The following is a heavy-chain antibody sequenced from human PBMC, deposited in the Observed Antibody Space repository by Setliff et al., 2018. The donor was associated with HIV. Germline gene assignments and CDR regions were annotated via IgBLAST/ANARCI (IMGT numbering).Heavy chain of an antibody. CDR3: AKIPHTGDSAFDV. Sequence: GGSLRLSCAASGFTFRTTWMNWVRQAPGKGLEWVANIVGDGSEMNYVDSVKGRFSISRDNPKNTVYLQMNSLRPEDTALYYCAKIPHTGDSAFDVWGQGTMVTVSS. D-gene: IGHD7-27*01. V-gene: IGHV3-7*01. CDR1: GFTFRTTW. J-gene: IGHJ3*01. CDR2: IVGDGSEM.